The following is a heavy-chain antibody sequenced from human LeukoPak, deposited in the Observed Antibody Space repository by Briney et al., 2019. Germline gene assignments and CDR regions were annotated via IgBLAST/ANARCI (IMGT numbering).Heavy chain of an antibody. CDR3: ARECSTSCYGGAYYYYMDV. D-gene: IGHD2-2*01. J-gene: IGHJ6*03. Sequence: PSETLSLTCTVSGGSISSYYWSWIRQHAGKGLEWIGRIYTSGSTNYNPSLKSRVTMSVDTSKNQFSLKLSSVTAADTAVYYCARECSTSCYGGAYYYYMDVWGKGTTVTVSS. CDR1: GGSISSYY. V-gene: IGHV4-4*07. CDR2: IYTSGST.